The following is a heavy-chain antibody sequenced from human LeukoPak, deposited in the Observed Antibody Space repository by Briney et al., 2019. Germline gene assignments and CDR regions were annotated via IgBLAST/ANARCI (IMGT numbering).Heavy chain of an antibody. CDR1: GYTFTGYY. D-gene: IGHD2-15*01. Sequence: ASVKVSCKASGYTFTGYYMHWVRQAPGQGLEWMGWINPNSGGTNYAQKFQGRVTMTRDTSISTAYMELSRLRSDDTAVYYCARMGGFLAARAIVDYWGQGTLVTVSS. CDR2: INPNSGGT. J-gene: IGHJ4*02. CDR3: ARMGGFLAARAIVDY. V-gene: IGHV1-2*02.